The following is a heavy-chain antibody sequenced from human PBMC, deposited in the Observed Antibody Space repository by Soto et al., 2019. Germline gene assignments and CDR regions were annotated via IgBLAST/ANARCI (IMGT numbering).Heavy chain of an antibody. Sequence: GGSLRLSCAASGFTFSSNALHWVRQAPGKGLEWVAVISYDGNNKFYADSVKGRFTISRDNSKNTVYLQLNSLRPDDTAVYYCTRDFNGAMDYWGQGTLVTVSS. D-gene: IGHD1-26*01. J-gene: IGHJ4*02. CDR1: GFTFSSNA. CDR3: TRDFNGAMDY. CDR2: ISYDGNNK. V-gene: IGHV3-30-3*01.